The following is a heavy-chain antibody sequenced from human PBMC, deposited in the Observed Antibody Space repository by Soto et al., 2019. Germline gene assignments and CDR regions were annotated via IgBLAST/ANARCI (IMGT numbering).Heavy chain of an antibody. D-gene: IGHD3-22*01. Sequence: QVQLIQSEAEVKKPGSSVRVSCTASGGIFGSHGFSWVRQAPGQRLEWVGGFIPIFRTLTYTEKFQARVRIAADEATNTVYLDLSSLTSEDTAVYYCVRDRRIYYSDPHDAFVASDSEVWGQGTMVSVSS. J-gene: IGHJ3*01. CDR1: GGIFGSHG. CDR2: FIPIFRTL. V-gene: IGHV1-69*01. CDR3: VRDRRIYYSDPHDAFVASDSEV.